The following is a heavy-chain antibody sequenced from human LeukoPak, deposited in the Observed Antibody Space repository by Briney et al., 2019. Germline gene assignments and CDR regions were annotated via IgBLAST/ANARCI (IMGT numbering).Heavy chain of an antibody. D-gene: IGHD1-26*01. V-gene: IGHV4-34*01. CDR2: GTDTGGT. J-gene: IGHJ5*02. CDR3: AKNGQSGFSFAP. Sequence: SETLSLTCAVYGESLNGYYWSWIRQPPGKELEWIGEGTDTGGTKYNPSLKSRVTISADTSKNQFSLKLTSVTAADTAVYYCAKNGQSGFSFAPWGQGTLVTVFS. CDR1: GESLNGYY.